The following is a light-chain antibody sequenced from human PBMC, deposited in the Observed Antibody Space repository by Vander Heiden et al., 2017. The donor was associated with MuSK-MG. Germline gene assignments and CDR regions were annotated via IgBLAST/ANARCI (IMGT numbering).Light chain of an antibody. CDR1: QSVSSY. CDR2: DAS. CDR3: QQCQNGPRT. Sequence: EIVLTQSPATLSLSPGERATLSCRASQSVSSYLDWYQQKPGQAPRLLIYDASHRATGIPARFSGSGSGTDFTLTISSLEPEDFAVYYCQQCQNGPRTFGPGTKVEI. V-gene: IGKV3-11*01. J-gene: IGKJ1*01.